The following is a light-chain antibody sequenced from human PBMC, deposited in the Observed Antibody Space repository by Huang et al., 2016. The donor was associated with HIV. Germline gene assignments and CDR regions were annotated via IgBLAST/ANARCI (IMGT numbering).Light chain of an antibody. CDR1: QNMNTY. CDR3: QQRTSSFT. CDR2: DAS. V-gene: IGKV3-11*01. J-gene: IGKJ4*01. Sequence: EIVLTQSPATLSLSPGERATLSCRASQNMNTYLAWYQQKPGQAPRLLIQDASNRATGIPARFSGSGSGTDFTLTISSLEPEDFAVYYCQQRTSSFTFGGGTKVEIK.